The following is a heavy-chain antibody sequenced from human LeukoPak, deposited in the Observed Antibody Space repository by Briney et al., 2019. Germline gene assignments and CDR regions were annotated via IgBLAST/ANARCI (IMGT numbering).Heavy chain of an antibody. Sequence: PGGSLRLSCAASGFTFSNAWMSWVRQAPGKGLEWVGRIKSKTDGGTTDYAATVKGRFTISRDDSANTLYLQMNSLKTEDTAVYYCTTGVAAAGPYYYGMDVWGKGTTVTVSS. J-gene: IGHJ6*04. CDR3: TTGVAAAGPYYYGMDV. CDR1: GFTFSNAW. CDR2: IKSKTDGGTT. D-gene: IGHD6-13*01. V-gene: IGHV3-15*01.